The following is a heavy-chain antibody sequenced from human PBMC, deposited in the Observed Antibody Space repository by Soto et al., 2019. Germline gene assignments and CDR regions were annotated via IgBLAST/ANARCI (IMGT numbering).Heavy chain of an antibody. J-gene: IGHJ4*02. CDR3: ARPGGCSGGSCYFPGDFDY. D-gene: IGHD2-15*01. CDR1: GGSFSGYY. CDR2: INHSGST. Sequence: QVQLQQWGAGLLKPSETLSLTCAVYGGSFSGYYWSWIRQPPGKGLEWIGGINHSGSTNYNPSLQSRVTASVDTSKNQFSLKLSSVTAADTAVYYCARPGGCSGGSCYFPGDFDYRSQGTLVTVSS. V-gene: IGHV4-34*01.